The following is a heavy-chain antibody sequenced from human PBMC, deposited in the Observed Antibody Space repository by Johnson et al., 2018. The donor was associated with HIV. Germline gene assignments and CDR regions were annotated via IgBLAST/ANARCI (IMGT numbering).Heavy chain of an antibody. CDR2: IRYDGSNK. CDR3: AKDIGGLDAFDI. J-gene: IGHJ3*02. D-gene: IGHD4-23*01. V-gene: IGHV3-30*02. CDR1: GFTFSSYG. Sequence: QVQLVESGGGVVQPGRSLRLSCAASGFTFSSYGMHWVRQAPGKGLEWVAFIRYDGSNKYYADSVKGRFTISRDNSKNTLYLQMNSLRAEDTAVYYCAKDIGGLDAFDIWGQGTMVTVSS.